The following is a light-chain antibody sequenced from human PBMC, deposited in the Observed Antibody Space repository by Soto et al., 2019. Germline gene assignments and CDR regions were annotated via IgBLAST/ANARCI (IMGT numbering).Light chain of an antibody. CDR1: QSISSW. CDR2: DAS. Sequence: DIQMTQSPSTLSASVGDRVTITCRASQSISSWLAWYQQKPGKAPKLLIYDASILESGVPSRFSGSGSGTEFTLTISSLQPDHFASYYCQQYNSYSWTFGQGTQVEIK. CDR3: QQYNSYSWT. V-gene: IGKV1-5*01. J-gene: IGKJ1*01.